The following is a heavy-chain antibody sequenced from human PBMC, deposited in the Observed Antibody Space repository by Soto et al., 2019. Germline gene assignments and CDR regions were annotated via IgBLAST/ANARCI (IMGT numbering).Heavy chain of an antibody. Sequence: SETLSLTCAVSGGSISGSSYHWGWIRQPPGKGLEWIGSIHHSGSTYYNPSLRSRATISVDPSKNQFSLNLRSMTATDTAVFYCARHGHSSGWFFFDSWGQGTLVTVSS. D-gene: IGHD6-19*01. CDR1: GGSISGSSYH. V-gene: IGHV4-39*01. CDR3: ARHGHSSGWFFFDS. J-gene: IGHJ4*02. CDR2: IHHSGST.